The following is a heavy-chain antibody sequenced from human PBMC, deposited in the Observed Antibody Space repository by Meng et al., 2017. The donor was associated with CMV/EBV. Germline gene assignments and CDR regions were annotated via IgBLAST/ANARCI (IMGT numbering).Heavy chain of an antibody. V-gene: IGHV3-21*01. D-gene: IGHD3-22*01. CDR2: ISSSSSYI. J-gene: IGHJ4*02. Sequence: GESLKISCAASGFTFSSYSMNWVRQAPGKGLEWVSSISSSSSYIYYADSVKGRFTISRDNAKNSLYLQMNSLRAEDTAVYYCARAHCSSTSCQVYYDSSGYDYWGQGTLVTVSS. CDR3: ARAHCSSTSCQVYYDSSGYDY. CDR1: GFTFSSYS.